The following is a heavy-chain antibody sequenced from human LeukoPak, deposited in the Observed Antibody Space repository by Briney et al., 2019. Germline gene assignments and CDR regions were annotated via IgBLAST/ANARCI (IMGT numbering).Heavy chain of an antibody. V-gene: IGHV1-2*06. J-gene: IGHJ5*02. D-gene: IGHD6-13*01. CDR1: GYTFTGYY. CDR3: AKVPPSITAAGNWLGP. CDR2: INPNTGGT. Sequence: GAXVKVSCKASGYTFTGYYIHWVRQAPGQGLEWMGRINPNTGGTDYAQKFQGKVTMTRDTSITTAYMELSRLTSDDTAIYYCAKVPPSITAAGNWLGPWGQGALVTVSS.